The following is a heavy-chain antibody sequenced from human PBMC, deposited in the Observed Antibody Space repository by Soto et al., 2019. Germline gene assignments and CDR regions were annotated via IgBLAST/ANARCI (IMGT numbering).Heavy chain of an antibody. CDR3: ATPLDDSSGYYYAPIDY. CDR2: ISYDGSNK. CDR1: GFTFSSYA. D-gene: IGHD3-22*01. Sequence: QVQLVESGGGVVQPGRSLRLSCAASGFTFSSYAMHWVRQAPGKGLEWVAVISYDGSNKYYADSVKGRFTISRDNSKNTLYLQMNSLRAEDTAVYYCATPLDDSSGYYYAPIDYWGQGTLVTVSS. V-gene: IGHV3-30-3*01. J-gene: IGHJ4*02.